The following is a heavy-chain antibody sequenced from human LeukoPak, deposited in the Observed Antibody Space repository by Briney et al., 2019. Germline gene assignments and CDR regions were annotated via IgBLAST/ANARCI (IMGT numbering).Heavy chain of an antibody. J-gene: IGHJ4*02. CDR2: INHSGST. V-gene: IGHV4-34*01. CDR1: GGSFSGYY. Sequence: PSETLSLTCAVYGGSFSGYYWSWIRQPPGKGLEWIGEINHSGSTNYNPSLKSRVTISVDTSKNQFSLKLSSVTAADTAVYYCARLRQQLEYFIRFDYWGQGTLVTVSS. CDR3: ARLRQQLEYFIRFDY. D-gene: IGHD6-13*01.